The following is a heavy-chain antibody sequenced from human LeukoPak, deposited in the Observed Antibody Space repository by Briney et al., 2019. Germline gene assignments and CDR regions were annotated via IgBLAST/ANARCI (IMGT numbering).Heavy chain of an antibody. D-gene: IGHD2-21*01. CDR3: ARLYCGGAFCHHVVVFDI. J-gene: IGHJ3*02. CDR1: GGSVSSGSYY. V-gene: IGHV4-61*01. Sequence: PSETLSLTCTVSGGSVSSGSYYWSWIRQPPGKGLEWIGYIYYSGSTNYNPSLKSRVTISVDTSKNQFSLKLSSMTAEDTAMYYCARLYCGGAFCHHVVVFDIWGQGTMVTVSS. CDR2: IYYSGST.